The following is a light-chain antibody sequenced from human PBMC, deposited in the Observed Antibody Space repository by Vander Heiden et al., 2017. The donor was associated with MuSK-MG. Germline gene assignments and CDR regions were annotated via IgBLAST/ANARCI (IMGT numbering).Light chain of an antibody. CDR1: QSISSY. CDR3: QQSDSTSYT. Sequence: DIQMTQSPSSLSASVGDRVTITCRARQSISSYLNWYQQKPGKAPKLLIYAASSLQSGVPSRFSGSGSGTDFTLTISRLQPEDFATYYCQQSDSTSYTFGPGTKLEIK. CDR2: AAS. J-gene: IGKJ2*01. V-gene: IGKV1-39*01.